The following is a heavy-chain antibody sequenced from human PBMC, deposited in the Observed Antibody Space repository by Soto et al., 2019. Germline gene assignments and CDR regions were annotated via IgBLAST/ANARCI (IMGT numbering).Heavy chain of an antibody. CDR3: ARDGGVRDPDGITVNAFDI. D-gene: IGHD3-16*01. J-gene: IGHJ3*02. V-gene: IGHV3-7*01. Sequence: EVQLVESGGGLVQPGGSLRLSCAASGFTFSSYWMSWVRQAPGKGLEWVANIKQDGSEKYYVDSVKGRFTISRDNAKNSLYLQMNSLRAEDTAVYYCARDGGVRDPDGITVNAFDIWGQGTMVTVSS. CDR1: GFTFSSYW. CDR2: IKQDGSEK.